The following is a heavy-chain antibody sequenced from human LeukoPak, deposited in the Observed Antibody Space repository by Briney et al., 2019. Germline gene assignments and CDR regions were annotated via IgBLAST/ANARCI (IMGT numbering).Heavy chain of an antibody. V-gene: IGHV4-34*01. CDR1: VGSFSGYY. J-gene: IGHJ2*01. CDR3: ARGRRVVRGLLYWHFDL. CDR2: INHSGST. Sequence: SETLSLTCAVYVGSFSGYYWSWIRQPPGKGLELIGEINHSGSTNYNPSLKSRVTISVDTSKNQFSLKLSSVTAADTAVYYCARGRRVVRGLLYWHFDLWGRGTLVTVSS. D-gene: IGHD3-10*01.